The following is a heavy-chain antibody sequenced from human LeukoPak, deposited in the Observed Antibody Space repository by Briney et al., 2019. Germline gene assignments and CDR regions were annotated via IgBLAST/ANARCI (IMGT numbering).Heavy chain of an antibody. D-gene: IGHD4-17*01. CDR3: ARGRAYGDYEIR. J-gene: IGHJ4*02. Sequence: SETLSLTCTVSGGSISNYYWSWIRQPPGKGLEWIGYIYYSGSTNYNPSLKSRVTISVDTSKNQFSLKLSSVTAADTAVYYCARGRAYGDYEIRWGQGTLVTVSS. V-gene: IGHV4-59*01. CDR2: IYYSGST. CDR1: GGSISNYY.